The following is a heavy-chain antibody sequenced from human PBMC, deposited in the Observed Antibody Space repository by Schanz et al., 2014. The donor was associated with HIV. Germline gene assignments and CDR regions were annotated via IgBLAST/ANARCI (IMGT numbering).Heavy chain of an antibody. J-gene: IGHJ6*02. Sequence: QVQLVESGGGVVQPGMSLRLSCAASGFSFSTYAMHWVRQSPGKGLEWVAVISYDENNKYYTDSVKGRFTISRDNSKSTLYVQMNSLRVEDTAVYYCAREMVKGYRAYDPWGSYNGIDVWGRGTTVTVSS. CDR3: AREMVKGYRAYDPWGSYNGIDV. CDR1: GFSFSTYA. CDR2: ISYDENNK. D-gene: IGHD5-12*01. V-gene: IGHV3-30-3*01.